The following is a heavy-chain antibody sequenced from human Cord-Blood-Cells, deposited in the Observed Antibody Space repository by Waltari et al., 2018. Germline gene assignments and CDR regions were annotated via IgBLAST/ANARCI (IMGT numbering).Heavy chain of an antibody. D-gene: IGHD5-12*01. V-gene: IGHV4-34*01. CDR1: GGSFSGYY. CDR2: INHSGST. J-gene: IGHJ6*02. CDR3: ARSDVDIVATIKDPDYYYGMDV. Sequence: QVQLQQWGAGLLTPSETLSLTCAVYGGSFSGYYWIWIRQPPGKGLEWIGEINHSGSTNYNPSLKSRVTISVDTSKNQFSLKLSSVTAADTAVYYCARSDVDIVATIKDPDYYYGMDVWGQGTTVTVSS.